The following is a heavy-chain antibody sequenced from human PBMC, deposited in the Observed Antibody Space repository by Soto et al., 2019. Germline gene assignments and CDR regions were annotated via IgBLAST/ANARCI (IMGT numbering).Heavy chain of an antibody. V-gene: IGHV1-69*02. D-gene: IGHD1-26*01. CDR2: IIPLLGMA. CDR1: GDAFNTYT. Sequence: QVQLVQSGTEVKKPGSSVKVSCKASGDAFNTYTISWVRQAPGQGLEWMGRIIPLLGMADYAQKFQGRVTITADTSTRTAYMDLISLRSEDTAVYYGGRANSGSNQGFDYWGQGTLVTVSS. CDR3: GRANSGSNQGFDY. J-gene: IGHJ4*02.